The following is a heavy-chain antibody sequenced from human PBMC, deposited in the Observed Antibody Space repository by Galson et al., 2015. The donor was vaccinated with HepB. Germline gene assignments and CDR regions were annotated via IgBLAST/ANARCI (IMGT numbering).Heavy chain of an antibody. CDR3: AREGRDGYNADYYYYGMDV. CDR1: GGTFSSYA. V-gene: IGHV1-69*13. CDR2: IIPIFGTA. D-gene: IGHD5-24*01. Sequence: SVKVSCKASGGTFSSYAISWVRQAPGQGLEWMGGIIPIFGTANYAQKFQGRVTITADESTSTAYMELSSLRSEDTAVYYCAREGRDGYNADYYYYGMDVWGQGTTVTVSS. J-gene: IGHJ6*02.